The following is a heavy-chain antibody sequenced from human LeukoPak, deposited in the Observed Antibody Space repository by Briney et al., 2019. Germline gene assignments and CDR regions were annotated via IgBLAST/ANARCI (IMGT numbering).Heavy chain of an antibody. CDR1: GGSISSYY. Sequence: SETLSLTCTVSGGSISSYYWNWIRQPPGKRLEWIGYIHYSGNTKYNPSLKSRVTISVDTSKNQFSLKLSSVTAADTAIYYCAKESYYDSSSYLNWFDPWGQGTLVTVSS. CDR2: IHYSGNT. D-gene: IGHD3-22*01. J-gene: IGHJ5*02. V-gene: IGHV4-59*01. CDR3: AKESYYDSSSYLNWFDP.